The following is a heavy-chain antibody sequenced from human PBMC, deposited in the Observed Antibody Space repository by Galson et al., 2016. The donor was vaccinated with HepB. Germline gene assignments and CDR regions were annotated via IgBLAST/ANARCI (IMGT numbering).Heavy chain of an antibody. V-gene: IGHV4-59*11. D-gene: IGHD2-15*01. Sequence: SETLSLTCNVSGGSISGPFWSWIRQPPGRGLEWIGFIYYSGETNYNPSLKSRVTISLDTSKNQFSLKLSSVTAADTAVYYCARGRVVYYWGQGTLVTVSS. CDR1: GGSISGPF. CDR2: IYYSGET. CDR3: ARGRVVYY. J-gene: IGHJ4*02.